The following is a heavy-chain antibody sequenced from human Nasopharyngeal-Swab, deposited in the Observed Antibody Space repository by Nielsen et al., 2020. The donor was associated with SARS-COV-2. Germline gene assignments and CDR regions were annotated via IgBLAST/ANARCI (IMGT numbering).Heavy chain of an antibody. CDR3: ARDPRGDDAFDI. CDR1: GYTFTSYA. D-gene: IGHD3-10*01. V-gene: IGHV1-3*01. CDR2: INAGNGNT. J-gene: IGHJ3*02. Sequence: ASVKVSCKASGYTFTSYAMHWVRQAPGQRLEWMGWINAGNGNTKYSQKFQGRVTITRDTSASTAYMELSSLRSEDTAVYYCARDPRGDDAFDIWGQGTIVTVSS.